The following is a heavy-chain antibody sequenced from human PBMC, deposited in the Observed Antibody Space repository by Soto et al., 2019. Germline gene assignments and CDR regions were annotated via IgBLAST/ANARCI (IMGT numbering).Heavy chain of an antibody. CDR3: ARADSGYAHGYYYYGMDV. D-gene: IGHD5-12*01. CDR1: GFTFSSCD. V-gene: IGHV3-13*04. Sequence: GGSLRLSCAASGFTFSSCDMHWVRQATGKGLEWVSAIGTAGDTYYPDSAKGRFTISRDNAKNSLYLQMNSLRAEDTAVYYCARADSGYAHGYYYYGMDVWGQGTTVTVSS. J-gene: IGHJ6*02. CDR2: IGTAGDT.